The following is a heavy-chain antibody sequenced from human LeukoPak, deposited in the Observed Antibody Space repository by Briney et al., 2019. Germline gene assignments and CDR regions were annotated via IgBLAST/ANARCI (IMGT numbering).Heavy chain of an antibody. J-gene: IGHJ3*02. CDR1: GFTFSIYS. CDR3: VRDTFSPDAFDI. D-gene: IGHD3-16*01. CDR2: ISTSSSYI. Sequence: GGSLRLSCAASGFTFSIYSMNWVRQAPGKGLEWGSSISTSSSYIYSADSVKGRFTISRDNAKNSLYMQMNSLRAEDTAVYYCVRDTFSPDAFDIWGQGTMVTVSS. V-gene: IGHV3-21*01.